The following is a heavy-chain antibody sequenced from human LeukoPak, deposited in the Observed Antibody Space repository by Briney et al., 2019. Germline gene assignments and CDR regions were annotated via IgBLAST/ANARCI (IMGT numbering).Heavy chain of an antibody. V-gene: IGHV3-11*01. CDR1: GFTFSDYY. Sequence: TGGSLRPSCAASGFTFSDYYMSWIRQAPGKGLEWVSYITISGSIIKYADSVKGRFTISRDNAKNSLYLQMNSLRAEDTAVYYCAKDPGYYGSGTYPTLFDYWGQGTLVTVSS. J-gene: IGHJ4*02. D-gene: IGHD3-10*01. CDR2: ITISGSII. CDR3: AKDPGYYGSGTYPTLFDY.